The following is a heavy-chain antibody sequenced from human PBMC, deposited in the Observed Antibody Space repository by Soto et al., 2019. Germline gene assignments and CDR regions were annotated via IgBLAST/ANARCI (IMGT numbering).Heavy chain of an antibody. J-gene: IGHJ4*02. CDR3: ARVSLYYDSSGDLDY. CDR2: IYYSGST. V-gene: IGHV4-61*01. CDR1: GGSVSSGSYY. Sequence: SETLSVTCTVSGGSVSSGSYYWSWIRQPPGKGLEWIGYIYYSGSTNYNPSLKSRVAISVDTSKNQFSLKLSSVTAADTAVYYCARVSLYYDSSGDLDYWGQGTLVTVSS. D-gene: IGHD3-22*01.